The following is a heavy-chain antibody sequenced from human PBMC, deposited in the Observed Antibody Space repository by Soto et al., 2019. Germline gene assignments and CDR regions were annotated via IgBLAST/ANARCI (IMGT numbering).Heavy chain of an antibody. CDR2: LYWDDDK. D-gene: IGHD5-18*01. J-gene: IGHJ4*02. Sequence: QITLKESGPTLVKPTQTLTLTCTFSGSSLSTRGVGVGWIRQPPGKALEWLALLYWDDDKGYSQSLKSRLTITKDTSKNQAVLTVTNMDPVDTATYYCAHRPRGYSYYFDYWGQGTLVTVSS. V-gene: IGHV2-5*02. CDR1: GSSLSTRGVG. CDR3: AHRPRGYSYYFDY.